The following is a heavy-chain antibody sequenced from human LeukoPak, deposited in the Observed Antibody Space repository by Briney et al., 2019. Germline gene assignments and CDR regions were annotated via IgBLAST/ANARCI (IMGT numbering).Heavy chain of an antibody. D-gene: IGHD3-22*01. CDR2: ITAIFRTT. Sequence: ASVNVSCKTSGGTFNIYAISWVRQAPGQGLEWMGGITAIFRTTNYAQKFQGRVTITADESMSTVYMELSSLRSEDTAVYYCARHSGYHSTMYLDYWGQGTLVTVSS. V-gene: IGHV1-69*13. J-gene: IGHJ4*02. CDR3: ARHSGYHSTMYLDY. CDR1: GGTFNIYA.